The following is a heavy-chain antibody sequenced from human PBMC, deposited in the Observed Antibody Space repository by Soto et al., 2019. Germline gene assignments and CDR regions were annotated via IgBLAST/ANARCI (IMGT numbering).Heavy chain of an antibody. CDR3: VRGDCHDSAGPFSDAFDI. V-gene: IGHV3-7*04. J-gene: IGHJ3*02. CDR2: IKPDGSEK. Sequence: PGGSLRLSCAASGFTFSTYWMSWVRQAPGKGLEWVANIKPDGSEKWYVDSVKGRFTISRDNAKNSVYLQMISLRVEDTAMYYCVRGDCHDSAGPFSDAFDIWGQGTMVTVSS. CDR1: GFTFSTYW. D-gene: IGHD3-22*01.